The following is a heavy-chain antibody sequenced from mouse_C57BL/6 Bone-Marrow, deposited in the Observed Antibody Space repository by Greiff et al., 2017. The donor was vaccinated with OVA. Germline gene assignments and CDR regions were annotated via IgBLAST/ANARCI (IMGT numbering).Heavy chain of an antibody. CDR3: ARWVDY. CDR1: GYAFSSSW. CDR2: IYPGDGDT. J-gene: IGHJ4*01. Sequence: VQLQQSGPELVKPGASVKISCKASGYAFSSSWMNWVKQGPGKGLEWIGRIYPGDGDTNYNGKFKGKATLTADKSSSTAYMQLSSLTSEDSAVYFCARWVDYWGQGTSVTVSS. V-gene: IGHV1-82*01.